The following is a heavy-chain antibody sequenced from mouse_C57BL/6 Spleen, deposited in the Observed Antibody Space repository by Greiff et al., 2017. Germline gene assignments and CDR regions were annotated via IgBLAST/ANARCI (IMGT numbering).Heavy chain of an antibody. D-gene: IGHD1-1*01. CDR2: ISSGGSYT. V-gene: IGHV5-6*01. CDR3: ARPPSGSSYYWFAY. J-gene: IGHJ3*01. CDR1: GFTFSSYG. Sequence: EVQVVESGGDLVQPGGSLKLSCAASGFTFSSYGMSWVRQTPDKRLEWVATISSGGSYTYYPDRVKGRFTISRDNAKNTLYLQMSSLKSEDTAMYYCARPPSGSSYYWFAYWGQGTLVTVSA.